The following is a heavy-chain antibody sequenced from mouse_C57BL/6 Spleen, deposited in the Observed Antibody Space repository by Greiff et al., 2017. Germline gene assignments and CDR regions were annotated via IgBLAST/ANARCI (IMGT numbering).Heavy chain of an antibody. CDR1: GYTFTDYY. J-gene: IGHJ4*01. D-gene: IGHD1-1*01. V-gene: IGHV1-76*01. CDR2: IYPGSGNT. CDR3: AREGYYYGSSYYAMDY. Sequence: QVQLKESGAELVRPGASVKLSCKASGYTFTDYYINWVKQRPGQGLEWIARIYPGSGNTYYNEKFKGKATLTAEKSSSTAYMQLSSLTSEDSAVYFCAREGYYYGSSYYAMDYWGQGTSVTVSS.